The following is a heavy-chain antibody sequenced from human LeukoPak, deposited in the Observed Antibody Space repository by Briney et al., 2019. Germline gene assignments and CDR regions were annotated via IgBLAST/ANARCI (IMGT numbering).Heavy chain of an antibody. V-gene: IGHV4-59*01. CDR3: ASSVDSYGYDY. CDR1: GGSINSYY. D-gene: IGHD5-18*01. J-gene: IGHJ4*02. CDR2: IYYSGST. Sequence: SETLSLTCTVSGGSINSYYWSWIRQPPGKGLEWIGYIYYSGSTNYNPSLKSRVTISVDTSKNQFSLKLSSVTAADTAVYYCASSVDSYGYDYWGQGTLVTVSS.